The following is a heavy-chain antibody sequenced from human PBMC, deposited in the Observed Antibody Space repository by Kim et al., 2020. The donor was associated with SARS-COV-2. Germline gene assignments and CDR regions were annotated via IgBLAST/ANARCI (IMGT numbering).Heavy chain of an antibody. J-gene: IGHJ3*02. D-gene: IGHD3-3*01. Sequence: SLKSRVTISVDTSKTQFSLKLSSVTAADTAVYYCARATFYDFWSGNAFDIWGQGTMVTVSS. CDR3: ARATFYDFWSGNAFDI. V-gene: IGHV4-31*02.